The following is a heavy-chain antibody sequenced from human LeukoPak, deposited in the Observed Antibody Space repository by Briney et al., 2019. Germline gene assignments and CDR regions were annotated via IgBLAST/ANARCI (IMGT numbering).Heavy chain of an antibody. J-gene: IGHJ4*02. D-gene: IGHD6-13*01. Sequence: ASVKVSCKSSRNTFTTYDINWVRQATGQVLAWMGWMNPDSGKTVYAQKFLDRVTMTRDPSESTAYMKLSSLNSDDTAVYYCARGKEASSSWNDWGQGTAVTVSP. CDR3: ARGKEASSSWND. CDR2: MNPDSGKT. V-gene: IGHV1-8*01. CDR1: RNTFTTYD.